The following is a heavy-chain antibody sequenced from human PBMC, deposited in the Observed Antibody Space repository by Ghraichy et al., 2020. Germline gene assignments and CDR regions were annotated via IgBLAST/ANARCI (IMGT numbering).Heavy chain of an antibody. CDR2: ITSSSRTI. V-gene: IGHV3-48*02. D-gene: IGHD4-23*01. CDR3: ARGSRVVRFFYYDGMDV. J-gene: IGHJ6*02. CDR1: GLSFSSYS. Sequence: GGSLRLSCVGSGLSFSSYSMNWVRQSPGKGLEWVSYITSSSRTIFYADSVKGRFTISRDNAQNSLYLQMNSLRDEDSAVYYCARGSRVVRFFYYDGMDVWGQGTTVTVSS.